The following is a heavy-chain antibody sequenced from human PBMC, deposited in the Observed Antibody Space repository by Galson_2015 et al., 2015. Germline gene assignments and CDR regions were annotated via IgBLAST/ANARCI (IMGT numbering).Heavy chain of an antibody. CDR2: INPSDGIT. Sequence: SVKVSCKAFGYTFTTSDYMHWVRQAPGQGLEWMGIINPSDGITNNTQKFQGRVTMTRDTSTSTVYIEVSSLTSEGTAVYYYARAADQYFDYWGQGTPVTVSS. D-gene: IGHD4-11*01. J-gene: IGHJ4*02. V-gene: IGHV1-46*01. CDR3: ARAADQYFDY. CDR1: GYTFTTSDY.